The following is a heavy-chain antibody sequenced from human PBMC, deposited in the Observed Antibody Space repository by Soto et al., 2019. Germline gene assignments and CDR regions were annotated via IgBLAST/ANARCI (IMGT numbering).Heavy chain of an antibody. V-gene: IGHV3-30*18. CDR3: AKDLVDSSGYYTSPNLDY. CDR1: GFTFSSYG. CDR2: ISYDGSNK. Sequence: GGSLRLSCAASGFTFSSYGMHWVRQAPGKGLEWVAVISYDGSNKYYADSVKGRFTISRDNSKNTLYLQMNSLRAEDTAVYYCAKDLVDSSGYYTSPNLDYWGQGTLVTVSS. D-gene: IGHD3-22*01. J-gene: IGHJ4*02.